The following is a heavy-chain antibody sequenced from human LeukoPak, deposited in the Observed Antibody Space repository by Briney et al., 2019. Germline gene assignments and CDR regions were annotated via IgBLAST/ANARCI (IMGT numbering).Heavy chain of an antibody. CDR1: GFTFFNAW. Sequence: GGPLRSPCAASGFTFFNAWISWFRQAPGKGLNWVGRIKSKIDGGTTDYAAPVKGRFTISRDDSKDTLYLQMDSLKTEDTAVYYCSSLRGSSSQYFQHWGQGTLVTVSS. V-gene: IGHV3-15*01. J-gene: IGHJ1*01. D-gene: IGHD6-13*01. CDR3: SSLRGSSSQYFQH. CDR2: IKSKIDGGTT.